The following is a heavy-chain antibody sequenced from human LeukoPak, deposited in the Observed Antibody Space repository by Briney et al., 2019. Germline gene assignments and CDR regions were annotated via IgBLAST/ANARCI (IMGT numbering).Heavy chain of an antibody. CDR1: GYTFASYG. D-gene: IGHD3-16*02. Sequence: ASVKVSCKASGYTFASYGISWVRQAPGQGLEWMGWISAYNGNTNYAQNLQGRVTMTTDASTSTVYMELRSLRSDDTAVYYCARGYRSHAFDIWGQGTMVTVSS. CDR2: ISAYNGNT. V-gene: IGHV1-18*01. CDR3: ARGYRSHAFDI. J-gene: IGHJ3*02.